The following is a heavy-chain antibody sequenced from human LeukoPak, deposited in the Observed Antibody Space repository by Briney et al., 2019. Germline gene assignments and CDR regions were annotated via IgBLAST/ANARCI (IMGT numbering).Heavy chain of an antibody. Sequence: GGSLRLSCAASGFTFSSYNMNWVRQAPGKGLEWVSSISSSSSYIYYADSVKGRFTISRDNAKNSLYLQMNSLRAEDTAVYYCARDGLDSSGCYQNPYFDYWGQGTLVTVSS. D-gene: IGHD3-22*01. CDR2: ISSSSSYI. CDR1: GFTFSSYN. J-gene: IGHJ4*02. V-gene: IGHV3-21*01. CDR3: ARDGLDSSGCYQNPYFDY.